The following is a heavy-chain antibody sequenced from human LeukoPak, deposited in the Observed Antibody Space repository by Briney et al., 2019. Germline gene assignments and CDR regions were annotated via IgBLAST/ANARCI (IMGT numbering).Heavy chain of an antibody. J-gene: IGHJ4*02. CDR1: GFTFSSSD. V-gene: IGHV3-13*01. D-gene: IGHD3-10*02. CDR2: IGTIGDT. CDR3: ARDHYYVPDY. Sequence: GGSLRLSCAASGFTFSSSDMHWVRQPTGKGLEWVSAIGTIGDTYYPGSVKGRFTISRDNSKNTLDLQMNNLRAEDTAVYYCARDHYYVPDYWGQGTLVTVSS.